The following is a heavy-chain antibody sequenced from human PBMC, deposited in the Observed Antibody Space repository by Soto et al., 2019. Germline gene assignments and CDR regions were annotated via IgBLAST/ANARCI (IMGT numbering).Heavy chain of an antibody. CDR2: IYYSGST. Sequence: ETLSLTCTVSGGSISSYYWSWIRQPPGKGLEWIGYIYYSGSTNYNPSLKSRVTISVDTSKNQFSLKLSSVTAADTAVYYCARVLVMDKVAAFDYWGQGTLVTVSS. V-gene: IGHV4-59*01. CDR1: GGSISSYY. J-gene: IGHJ4*02. CDR3: ARVLVMDKVAAFDY. D-gene: IGHD5-12*01.